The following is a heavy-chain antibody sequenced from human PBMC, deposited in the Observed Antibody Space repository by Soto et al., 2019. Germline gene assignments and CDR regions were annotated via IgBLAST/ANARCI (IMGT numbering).Heavy chain of an antibody. Sequence: GGSLRLSCAASGFTFSSYWMHWVRQAPGKGLVWVSRINSDGSSTSYADSVKGRFTISRDNAKNTLYLQMNSLRAEDTAVYYCARDRPGSGSQYYFDYWGQGTLVTVSS. V-gene: IGHV3-74*01. J-gene: IGHJ4*02. D-gene: IGHD3-10*01. CDR2: INSDGSST. CDR3: ARDRPGSGSQYYFDY. CDR1: GFTFSSYW.